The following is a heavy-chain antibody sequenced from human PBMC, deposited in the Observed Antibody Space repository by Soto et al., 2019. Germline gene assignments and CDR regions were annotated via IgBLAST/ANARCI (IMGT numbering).Heavy chain of an antibody. J-gene: IGHJ2*01. CDR3: ARQAYCTNGVCYWYFDL. CDR1: GFTFSSYW. CDR2: INSDGSST. V-gene: IGHV3-74*01. Sequence: GGSLRLSCAASGFTFSSYWMHWVRQAPGKGLVWVSRINSDGSSTSYADSVKGRFTISRDNAKNTLYLQMNSLRAEDTAVYYCARQAYCTNGVCYWYFDLWGRGTLVTVSS. D-gene: IGHD2-8*01.